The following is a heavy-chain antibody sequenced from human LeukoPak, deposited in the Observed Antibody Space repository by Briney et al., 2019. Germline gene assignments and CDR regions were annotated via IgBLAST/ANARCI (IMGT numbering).Heavy chain of an antibody. Sequence: GSVKVSCKASGYTLTSYGISWVRPAPGQGLGWMGLVRAYNGNTNYAQTLQGRVTMTTDTSTSTANMELRSLRSDDTAVYYCARRGVATTFAYWGQGTLATVSS. J-gene: IGHJ4*02. V-gene: IGHV1-18*04. CDR3: ARRGVATTFAY. CDR1: GYTLTSYG. D-gene: IGHD5-12*01. CDR2: VRAYNGNT.